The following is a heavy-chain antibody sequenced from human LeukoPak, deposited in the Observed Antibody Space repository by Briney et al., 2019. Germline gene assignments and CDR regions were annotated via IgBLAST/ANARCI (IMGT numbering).Heavy chain of an antibody. CDR1: GGTFSSYA. J-gene: IGHJ4*02. Sequence: ASVKVSCKASGGTFSSYAISWVRQAPGQGLEWMGWMNPNSGNTGYAQKFQGRVTITRNTSISTAYMELSSLRSEDTAVYYCARGVIDFWSGTIDYWGQGTLVTVSS. D-gene: IGHD3-3*01. CDR2: MNPNSGNT. CDR3: ARGVIDFWSGTIDY. V-gene: IGHV1-8*03.